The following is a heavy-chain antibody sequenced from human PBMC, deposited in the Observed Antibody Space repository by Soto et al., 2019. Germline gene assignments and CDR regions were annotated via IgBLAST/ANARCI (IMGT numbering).Heavy chain of an antibody. Sequence: EVQLLESGGGLVQPGGSLRLYCAASGFTFSSYAMSWVRQAPGKGLEWVSGISATGGSTYYADSVKGRFTISRDNSKNTLYLQMNSLRAEDTAIYYCAKTGEKAIGLRPTINWFDPWGQGTLVTVSS. D-gene: IGHD4-17*01. CDR1: GFTFSSYA. J-gene: IGHJ5*02. V-gene: IGHV3-23*01. CDR2: ISATGGST. CDR3: AKTGEKAIGLRPTINWFDP.